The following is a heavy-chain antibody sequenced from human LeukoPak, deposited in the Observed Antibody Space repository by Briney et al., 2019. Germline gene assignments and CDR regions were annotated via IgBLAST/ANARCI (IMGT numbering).Heavy chain of an antibody. CDR3: ARAERITMVRGVKGWFDP. D-gene: IGHD3-10*01. V-gene: IGHV1-18*01. CDR1: GYTFTSYG. J-gene: IGHJ5*02. CDR2: ISAYNGNT. Sequence: EASVKVSCKASGYTFTSYGISWVRQAPGQGLEWMGWISAYNGNTNYAQKLQGRVTMTTDTSTSTAYMELSSLRSEDTAVYYCARAERITMVRGVKGWFDPWGQGTLVTVSS.